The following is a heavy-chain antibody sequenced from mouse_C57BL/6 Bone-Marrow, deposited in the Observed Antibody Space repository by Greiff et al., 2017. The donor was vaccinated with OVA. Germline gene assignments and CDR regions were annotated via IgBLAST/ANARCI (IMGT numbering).Heavy chain of an antibody. D-gene: IGHD1-1*01. V-gene: IGHV1-72*01. Sequence: VQLQQPGAELVKPGASVKLSCKASGYTFTSYWMHWVKQRPGRGLEWIGRIDPNSGGTKYNEKFKSKTTLTVDKPSSTAYMQLSSLTSEDSAVYYCARSALITTVVAKEYCDVWGTGTTVTVSS. J-gene: IGHJ1*03. CDR3: ARSALITTVVAKEYCDV. CDR2: IDPNSGGT. CDR1: GYTFTSYW.